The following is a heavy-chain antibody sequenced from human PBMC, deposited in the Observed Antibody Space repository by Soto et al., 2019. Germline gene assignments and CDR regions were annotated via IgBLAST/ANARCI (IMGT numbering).Heavy chain of an antibody. V-gene: IGHV1-2*04. CDR2: INPKSGGT. CDR1: GYSFTDYH. CDR3: ARGDSTXCSNGVCSFFYNHDMDV. Sequence: ASVKVSCKASGYSFTDYHIHWVRQAPGQGLEWLGRINPKSGGTSTAQKFQGWVTMTTDTSISTASMELTRLTSDDTAIYYCARGDSTXCSNGVCSFFYNHDMDVWGRGTTVTVSS. D-gene: IGHD2-8*01. J-gene: IGHJ6*02.